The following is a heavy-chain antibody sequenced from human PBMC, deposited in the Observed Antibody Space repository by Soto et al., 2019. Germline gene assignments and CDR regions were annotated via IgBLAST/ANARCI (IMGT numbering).Heavy chain of an antibody. D-gene: IGHD5-12*01. V-gene: IGHV4-61*01. CDR3: ARDSLALFDS. CDR2: IHSSGCT. J-gene: IGHJ4*02. CDR1: DGSVSSGNYY. Sequence: PSETLSLTCTVSDGSVSSGNYYWTWIRQPPGKGLEWIGYIHSSGCTLYNPSLKSRVFISVDTSMNQFSLKLTSVTAADTALYFCARDSLALFDSWGQGTLVTVSS.